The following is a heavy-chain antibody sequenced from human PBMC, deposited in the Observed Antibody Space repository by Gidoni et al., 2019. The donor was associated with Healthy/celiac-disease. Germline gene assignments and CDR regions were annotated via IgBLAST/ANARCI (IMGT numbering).Heavy chain of an antibody. J-gene: IGHJ6*02. CDR1: GYTFTSSY. CDR3: ARDRVSYYDFWSGYYTDYYYYGMDV. CDR2: INPSGGST. V-gene: IGHV1-46*01. D-gene: IGHD3-3*01. Sequence: QVQLVQSGATVKKPGASVKVSCKASGYTFTSSYMHWVRQAPGQGLEWMGIINPSGGSTSYAQKFQGRVTMTRDTSTSTVYMELSSLRSEDTAVYYCARDRVSYYDFWSGYYTDYYYYGMDVWGQGTTVTVSS.